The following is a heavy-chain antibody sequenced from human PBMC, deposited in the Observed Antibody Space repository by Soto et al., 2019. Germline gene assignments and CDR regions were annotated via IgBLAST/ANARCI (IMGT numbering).Heavy chain of an antibody. D-gene: IGHD2-8*02. V-gene: IGHV4-34*01. CDR3: ARDKITGLFDY. Sequence: PSETLSLTCDVSGGSFSGYYWTWIRQPPGTGLEWIGEINHSGSTNYNPSLKSRVTISVDTSKNQFSLKLTSVPAADTAVYYCARDKITGLFDYWGQGTLVTVS. CDR2: INHSGST. J-gene: IGHJ4*02. CDR1: GGSFSGYY.